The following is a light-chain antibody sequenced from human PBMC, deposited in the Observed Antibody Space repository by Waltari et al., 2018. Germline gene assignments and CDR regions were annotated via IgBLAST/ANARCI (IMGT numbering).Light chain of an antibody. Sequence: DIVMTQSPDSLAVSLGERATINCKSSQTLLYTSNNKNYLTWYQQKSGQPPKVLIFWASTRESGVAERFNGSGSGTDFTLTINSLQPEDVVVYFCQQYFSSPYTFGQGTKLEIK. CDR1: QTLLYTSNNKNY. J-gene: IGKJ2*01. CDR2: WAS. V-gene: IGKV4-1*01. CDR3: QQYFSSPYT.